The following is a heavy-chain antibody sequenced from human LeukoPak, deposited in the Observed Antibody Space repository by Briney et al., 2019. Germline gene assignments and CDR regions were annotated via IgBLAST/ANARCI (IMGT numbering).Heavy chain of an antibody. D-gene: IGHD1-26*01. CDR2: IYYSGST. J-gene: IGHJ3*02. CDR1: GGSISSSSYY. Sequence: SETLSLTCTVSGGSISSSSYYWGWIRQPPGKGLEWIGSIYYSGSTYYNPSLKSRVTISVDTSKNQFSLKLSSVTAADTAVYYCARGVGLAAFDIWGQGTMVTVSS. CDR3: ARGVGLAAFDI. V-gene: IGHV4-39*07.